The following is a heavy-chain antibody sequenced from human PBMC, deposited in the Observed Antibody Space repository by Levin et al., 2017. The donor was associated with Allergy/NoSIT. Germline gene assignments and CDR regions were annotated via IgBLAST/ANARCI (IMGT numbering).Heavy chain of an antibody. CDR3: ARAAYSYGIRDRPLFDY. Sequence: SETLSLTCAVYGGSFSGYYWSWIRQPPGKGLEWIGEINHSGSTNYNPSLKSRVTISVDTSKNQFSLKLSSVTAADTAVYYCARAAYSYGIRDRPLFDYWGQGTLVTVSS. CDR2: INHSGST. J-gene: IGHJ4*02. V-gene: IGHV4-34*01. D-gene: IGHD5-18*01. CDR1: GGSFSGYY.